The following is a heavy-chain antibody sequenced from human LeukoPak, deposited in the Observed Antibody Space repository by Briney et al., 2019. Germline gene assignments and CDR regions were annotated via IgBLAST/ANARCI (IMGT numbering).Heavy chain of an antibody. Sequence: PGGSLRLSCAASGFTFSGSAMHWVRQASGEGLEWVGRIRSKVNSYATAYAASVKGRFTISRDDSKNTAYLQMNSLRPEDTAVYYCAIGNYWGEYFQHWGQGTLVTVSS. J-gene: IGHJ1*01. V-gene: IGHV3-73*01. D-gene: IGHD1-26*01. CDR3: AIGNYWGEYFQH. CDR1: GFTFSGSA. CDR2: IRSKVNSYAT.